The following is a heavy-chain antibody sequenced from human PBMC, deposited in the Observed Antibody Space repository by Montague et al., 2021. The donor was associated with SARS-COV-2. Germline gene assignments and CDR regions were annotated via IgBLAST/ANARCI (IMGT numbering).Heavy chain of an antibody. Sequence: SETLSLTCDFAGGSFRDYAWSWIRQPPGKRLEWIGYPSYSGRPIYNPSLESRDSISVDTSKNQFSLRLRSVIAADTAVYYCAGRLPQYTSGWYFDQWGQGTLVAVSS. CDR2: PSYSGRP. J-gene: IGHJ4*02. V-gene: IGHV4-59*08. CDR3: AGRLPQYTSGWYFDQ. CDR1: GGSFRDYA. D-gene: IGHD6-19*01.